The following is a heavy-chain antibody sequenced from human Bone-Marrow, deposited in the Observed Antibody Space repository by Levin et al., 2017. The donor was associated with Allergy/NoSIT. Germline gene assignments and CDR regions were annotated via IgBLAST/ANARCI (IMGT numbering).Heavy chain of an antibody. CDR3: AKDGGHYYDNSRYSLDF. CDR1: GFTFDDYP. J-gene: IGHJ4*02. D-gene: IGHD3-22*01. CDR2: INWDGGTT. V-gene: IGHV3-43D*03. Sequence: GESLKISCAASGFTFDDYPMHWVRQVPGKGLEWVSFINWDGGTTFYADSVKGRFTISRDNRKDSLFLQMDSLRAEDTAFYFCAKDGGHYYDNSRYSLDFWGQGTLVTVSS.